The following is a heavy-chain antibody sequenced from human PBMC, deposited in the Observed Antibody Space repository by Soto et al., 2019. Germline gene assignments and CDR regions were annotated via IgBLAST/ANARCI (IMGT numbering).Heavy chain of an antibody. CDR2: IAVGSGYT. D-gene: IGHD6-13*01. V-gene: IGHV1-58*01. CDR3: AADATAWQQLVPSDY. CDR1: GFTFTSSA. Sequence: SVKVSCKASGFTFTSSAFQWVRHARGQRLEWIGWIAVGSGYTNYAQRFQDRVTLTRDMSTATTYMELSRLTSEDTAIYYCAADATAWQQLVPSDYWGQGTLVTVS. J-gene: IGHJ4*02.